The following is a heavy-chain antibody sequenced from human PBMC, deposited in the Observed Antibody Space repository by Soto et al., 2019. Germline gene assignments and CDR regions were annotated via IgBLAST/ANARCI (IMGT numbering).Heavy chain of an antibody. CDR2: INHTGST. CDR1: GGSISGYY. Sequence: SETLSLTCTVSGGSISGYYWSWIRQPPGKGLEWIGEINHTGSTNYNPSLKSRVTISVDTSKNQFSLKLSSVTAADTAVYYCAREEVVAATLGWFDPWGQGTLVTVSS. CDR3: AREEVVAATLGWFDP. J-gene: IGHJ5*02. V-gene: IGHV4-34*01. D-gene: IGHD2-15*01.